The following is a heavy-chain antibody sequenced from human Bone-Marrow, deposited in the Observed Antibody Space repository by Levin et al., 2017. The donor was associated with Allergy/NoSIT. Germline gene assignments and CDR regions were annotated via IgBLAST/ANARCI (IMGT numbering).Heavy chain of an antibody. CDR2: VSYDGSNA. CDR3: ARAAVAGTTIDY. Sequence: GESLKISCVASGFILSDNPMHWVRQAPGKGLEWVAVVSYDGSNAYYGDSVQGRFTISRDNPTNTVLLQMNDLRTDDTAVYYCARAAVAGTTIDYWGQGTLVTVSS. D-gene: IGHD6-19*01. CDR1: GFILSDNP. J-gene: IGHJ4*02. V-gene: IGHV3-30*04.